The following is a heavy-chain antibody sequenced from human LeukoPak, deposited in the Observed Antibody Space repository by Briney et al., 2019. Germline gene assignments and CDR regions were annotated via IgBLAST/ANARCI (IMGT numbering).Heavy chain of an antibody. J-gene: IGHJ4*02. V-gene: IGHV3-21*01. CDR2: ISSSSSYI. CDR3: ARVRYCSGGSCYSPFDY. Sequence: PGGSLRLSCAAPGFTFSIYSMNWVRQAPGKGLEWVSSISSSSSYIYYADSVKGRFTISRDNAKNSLYLQINSLRAEDTAVYYCARVRYCSGGSCYSPFDYWGQGTLVTVSS. D-gene: IGHD2-15*01. CDR1: GFTFSIYS.